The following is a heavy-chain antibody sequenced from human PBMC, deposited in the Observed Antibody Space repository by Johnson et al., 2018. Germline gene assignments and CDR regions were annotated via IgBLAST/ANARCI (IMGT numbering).Heavy chain of an antibody. D-gene: IGHD3-3*01. CDR1: GFTFRNFG. Sequence: QVQLVQSGGGVVQPGRSLRLSCVASGFTFRNFGMHWVRQAPGKGLEWVAVISYDGSNKYHTDSAKGRFTISRDNSKNTLYLQMNSLRPEDTAVYYCARVFNGFSGYYYYMDVWGKGTTVTVSS. V-gene: IGHV3-30*03. CDR3: ARVFNGFSGYYYYMDV. CDR2: ISYDGSNK. J-gene: IGHJ6*03.